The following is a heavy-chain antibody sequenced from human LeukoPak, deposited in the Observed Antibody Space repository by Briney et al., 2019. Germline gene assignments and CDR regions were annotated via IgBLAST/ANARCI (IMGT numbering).Heavy chain of an antibody. CDR2: INSDGSST. Sequence: GGSLRLSCAASGFTFSSYWMHWVRHAPGKGLVWVSRINSDGSSTSYADSVKGRFTISRDNAKNTLYLQMNSLRAEDTAVYYCARALYSGYDQDYYYGMDVWGQGTTVTVSS. CDR3: ARALYSGYDQDYYYGMDV. D-gene: IGHD5-12*01. V-gene: IGHV3-74*01. J-gene: IGHJ6*02. CDR1: GFTFSSYW.